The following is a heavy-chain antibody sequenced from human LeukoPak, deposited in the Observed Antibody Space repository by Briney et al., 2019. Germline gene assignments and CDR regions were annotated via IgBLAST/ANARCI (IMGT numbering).Heavy chain of an antibody. CDR1: GFTFSSYG. CDR3: ARGWELDP. Sequence: GRSLRLSCAASGFTFSSYGMHWVRQAPGKGLEWVAVISSDGSNKYYADSVKGRFTISRDNAKNSLYLQMNSLRVEDTAVYYCARGWELDPWGQGTLVTVSS. D-gene: IGHD1-26*01. V-gene: IGHV3-30*03. J-gene: IGHJ5*02. CDR2: ISSDGSNK.